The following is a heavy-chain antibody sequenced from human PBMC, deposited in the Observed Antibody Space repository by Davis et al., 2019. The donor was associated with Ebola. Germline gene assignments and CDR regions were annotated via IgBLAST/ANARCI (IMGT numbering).Heavy chain of an antibody. CDR2: INAYNGNT. CDR1: GYTFTSYG. CDR3: AREWGGGDRSPDYYYYMDV. V-gene: IGHV1-18*01. J-gene: IGHJ6*03. D-gene: IGHD3-16*01. Sequence: ASVKVSCKASGYTFTSYGISWVRQAPGQGLEWMGWINAYNGNTNYAQKLQGRVSMTTDTSTSTAYMELRSLRSDDTAVYYCAREWGGGDRSPDYYYYMDVWGKGTTVTVSS.